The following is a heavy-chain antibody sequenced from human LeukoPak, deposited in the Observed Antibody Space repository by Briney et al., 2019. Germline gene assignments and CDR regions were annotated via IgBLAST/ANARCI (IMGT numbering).Heavy chain of an antibody. D-gene: IGHD7-27*01. CDR2: TYYRSKWYN. CDR1: GDSVPSNSAA. V-gene: IGHV6-1*01. Sequence: SQTLSLTCAISGDSVPSNSAAWNWIRQSPSRGLEWLGRTYYRSKWYNDYAVSVKSRITINPDTSKNQFSLQLNSVTPEDTAVYYCARETTPSWGSDWFDPWGQGTLVTVSS. CDR3: ARETTPSWGSDWFDP. J-gene: IGHJ5*02.